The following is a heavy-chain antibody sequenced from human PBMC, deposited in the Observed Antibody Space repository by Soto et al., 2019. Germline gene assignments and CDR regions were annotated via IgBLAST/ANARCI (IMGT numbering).Heavy chain of an antibody. J-gene: IGHJ6*02. CDR3: AATGGNYFGLDG. CDR2: ISGYNGNT. D-gene: IGHD2-8*02. Sequence: GASVKVSCTSSDNTFTHYGINWVRQAPGQGLEWMGWISGYNGNTKYAQKFQDRVTMTADTSTRKAFMEVRSLTSDDTGVYFCAATGGNYFGLDGWGQGTTVTV. CDR1: DNTFTHYG. V-gene: IGHV1-18*01.